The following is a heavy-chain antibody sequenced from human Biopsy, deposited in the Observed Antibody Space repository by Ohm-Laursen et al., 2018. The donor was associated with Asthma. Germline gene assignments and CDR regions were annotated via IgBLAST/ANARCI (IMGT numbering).Heavy chain of an antibody. D-gene: IGHD4-23*01. Sequence: ASVKVSCKASGYTFIGCHIHWMRQAPGQGLEWMGRINPNSGGTNYAQKFQGRVTMTRDTSISTAYMEVSRLRSDDTAGYYCARGRKSPGARWSAPWGQGTLVTVPS. CDR1: GYTFIGCH. CDR2: INPNSGGT. J-gene: IGHJ5*02. V-gene: IGHV1-2*06. CDR3: ARGRKSPGARWSAP.